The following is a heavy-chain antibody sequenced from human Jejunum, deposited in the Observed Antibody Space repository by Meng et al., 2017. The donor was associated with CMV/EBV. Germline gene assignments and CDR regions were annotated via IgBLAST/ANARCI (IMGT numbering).Heavy chain of an antibody. D-gene: IGHD3-3*01. CDR2: VSYSGT. CDR1: SLTDYS. J-gene: IGHJ4*02. Sequence: SLTDYSWSWLRQCPGKGLEWIAYVSYSGTNRNPSLEGRVTVSMDTSKNQFSLKLSSVTAADTAIYYCARPYNSVDFWNGYSYYLDYWGQGVLVTVSS. V-gene: IGHV4-59*01. CDR3: ARPYNSVDFWNGYSYYLDY.